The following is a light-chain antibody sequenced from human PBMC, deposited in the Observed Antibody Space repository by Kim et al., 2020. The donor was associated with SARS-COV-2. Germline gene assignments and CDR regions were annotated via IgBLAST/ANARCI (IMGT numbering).Light chain of an antibody. V-gene: IGKV1-27*01. CDR3: QKYNIVPLT. Sequence: DIQMAQSPSSLSASVGDRVTITCWASQGIRNYLAWYQQKPGRVPRLLIYAASTLQPGVPARFSGSGFGSDFTLTITGLQAEDVATYYCQKYNIVPLTFGGGTKVDIK. J-gene: IGKJ4*01. CDR1: QGIRNY. CDR2: AAS.